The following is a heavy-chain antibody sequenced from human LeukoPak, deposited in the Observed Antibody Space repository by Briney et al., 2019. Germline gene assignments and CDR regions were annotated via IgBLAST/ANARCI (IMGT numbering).Heavy chain of an antibody. J-gene: IGHJ6*02. Sequence: GGSLRLSCAASGFTFSSYAMSWVRQAPGKGLEWVSVIYSGGNTYYADSVKGRFTISRDNSKNTLYLQMNSLRAEDTAVYYCARDRNYYGMDVWGQGTTVTVSS. V-gene: IGHV3-53*01. CDR2: IYSGGNT. CDR1: GFTFSSYA. CDR3: ARDRNYYGMDV.